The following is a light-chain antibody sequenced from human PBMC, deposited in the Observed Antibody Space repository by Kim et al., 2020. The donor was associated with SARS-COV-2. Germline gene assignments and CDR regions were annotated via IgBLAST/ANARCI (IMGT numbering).Light chain of an antibody. J-gene: IGKJ2*02. CDR1: QSLLHSNGYSY. V-gene: IGKV2-28*01. CDR3: MQALQTPRT. Sequence: EPAPIPCRSSQSLLHSNGYSYLDWYLQKPGQSPQLLIYLGSNRASGVPDRFSGSGSGTDFTLKISRVEAEDVGVYYCMQALQTPRTFGQGTKLEI. CDR2: LGS.